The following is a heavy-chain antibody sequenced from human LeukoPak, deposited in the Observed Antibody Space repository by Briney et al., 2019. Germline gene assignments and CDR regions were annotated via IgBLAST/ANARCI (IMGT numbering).Heavy chain of an antibody. CDR1: GGSISSYY. D-gene: IGHD1-26*01. Sequence: SETLSLTCTVSGGSISSYYWSWIRQPAGKGLEWIGRIYSSGSTDYNPSLKSRVTISVDTSKNQFSLNLSSVTAADTAVYCARVSVGYMDVWGKGTTVTISS. CDR2: IYSSGST. V-gene: IGHV4-4*07. J-gene: IGHJ6*03. CDR3: ARVSVGYMDV.